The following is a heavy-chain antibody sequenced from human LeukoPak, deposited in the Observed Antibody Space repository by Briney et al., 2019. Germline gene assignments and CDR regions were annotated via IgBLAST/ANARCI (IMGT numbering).Heavy chain of an antibody. J-gene: IGHJ4*02. Sequence: PGGSLRLSCAASGFTFTGHNMNWVRQAPGKGLEWVSFVSISSGTIYYADSVKGRFSISRDNAKSSLDLQMNSLRAEDTAVYYCAIVRRAVAVPFDYWGQGTLVTVSS. D-gene: IGHD6-19*01. CDR1: GFTFTGHN. V-gene: IGHV3-48*04. CDR3: AIVRRAVAVPFDY. CDR2: VSISSGTI.